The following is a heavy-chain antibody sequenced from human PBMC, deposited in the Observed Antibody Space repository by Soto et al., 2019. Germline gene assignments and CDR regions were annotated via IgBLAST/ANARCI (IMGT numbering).Heavy chain of an antibody. J-gene: IGHJ3*02. V-gene: IGHV3-7*03. CDR1: QFSFSNYW. CDR2: IKKDESET. CDR3: ARSHTGDSAFRAFDI. D-gene: IGHD2-21*02. Sequence: LVQSGGGLVPPGESLTVSCAPSQFSFSNYWMNWVRQAPGKALEWVANIKKDESETDYVDSVRGRFTIFRDNAKNLLYLQMRRLRVEDPAVYYCARSHTGDSAFRAFDIWGQGTVVTV.